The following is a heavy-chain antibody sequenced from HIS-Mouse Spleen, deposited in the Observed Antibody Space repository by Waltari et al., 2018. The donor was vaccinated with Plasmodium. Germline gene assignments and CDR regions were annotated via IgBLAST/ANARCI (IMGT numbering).Heavy chain of an antibody. CDR1: GGSISSSTYY. J-gene: IGHJ4*02. CDR3: ARVGRGYSGYDSVVVGY. V-gene: IGHV4-39*07. CDR2: IYYSGST. D-gene: IGHD5-12*01. Sequence: QLPLQDSGPGLVKPSDTLSLTCTLPGGSISSSTYYWGWTRKPPGKGLEWIGSIYYSGSTYYNPALKSRVTISVDTSKNQFSLKLSSVTAADTAVYYCARVGRGYSGYDSVVVGYWGQGTLVTVSS.